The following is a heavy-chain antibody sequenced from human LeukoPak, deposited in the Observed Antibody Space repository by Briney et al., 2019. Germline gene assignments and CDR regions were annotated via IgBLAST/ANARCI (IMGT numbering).Heavy chain of an antibody. Sequence: KPSETLSLTCTVSGGSISSYYWSWIRQPAGKGLEWIGRIYTSGSTNYNPSLKSRVTMSVDTSKNQFSLKLSSVTAADTAVYYCARGVDGVVVPAAPRGRDYYYMDVGGKGTTVTVSS. CDR2: IYTSGST. CDR1: GGSISSYY. D-gene: IGHD2-2*01. CDR3: ARGVDGVVVPAAPRGRDYYYMDV. V-gene: IGHV4-4*07. J-gene: IGHJ6*03.